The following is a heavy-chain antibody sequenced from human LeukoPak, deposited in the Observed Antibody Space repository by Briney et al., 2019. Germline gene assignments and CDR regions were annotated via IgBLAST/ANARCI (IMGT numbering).Heavy chain of an antibody. CDR2: INTNTGNP. D-gene: IGHD6-13*01. CDR1: GYTFTNYA. Sequence: GASVKVSCKASGYTFTNYAISWVRQAPGQGLEWMGWINTNTGNPTYAQGFTGRFVFSLDTSVSTAYLQISSLKAEDTAVYYCARDGSSSWSDAFDIWGQGTMVTVSS. V-gene: IGHV7-4-1*02. J-gene: IGHJ3*02. CDR3: ARDGSSSWSDAFDI.